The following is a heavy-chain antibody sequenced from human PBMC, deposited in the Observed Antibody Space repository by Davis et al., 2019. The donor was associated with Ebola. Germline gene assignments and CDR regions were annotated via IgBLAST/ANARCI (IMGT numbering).Heavy chain of an antibody. D-gene: IGHD6-6*01. CDR2: IYYNGRT. CDR1: GGSISSGTYY. Sequence: SETLSLTCSVSGGSISSGTYYWGWVRQPPGKGLEWIGSIYYNGRTYYNSSLEGRVTISLDTSKNRFSLKLRSVTAADTAVYFCARLSGLFSSSSGALYFDLWGRGTLVSVSS. CDR3: ARLSGLFSSSSGALYFDL. V-gene: IGHV4-39*07. J-gene: IGHJ2*01.